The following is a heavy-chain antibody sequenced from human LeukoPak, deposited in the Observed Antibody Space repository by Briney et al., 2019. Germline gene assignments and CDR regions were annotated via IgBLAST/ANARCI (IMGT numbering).Heavy chain of an antibody. J-gene: IGHJ4*02. Sequence: GGSLRLPCAASGFTFSSYWMHWVRQAPGKGLVWVSRINSDGSSTSYADSVKDRFTISRDNAKNTLYLQMNSLRAEDTAVYYCARDITMVRGVPFWGQGTLVTVSS. D-gene: IGHD3-10*01. CDR3: ARDITMVRGVPF. CDR2: INSDGSST. CDR1: GFTFSSYW. V-gene: IGHV3-74*01.